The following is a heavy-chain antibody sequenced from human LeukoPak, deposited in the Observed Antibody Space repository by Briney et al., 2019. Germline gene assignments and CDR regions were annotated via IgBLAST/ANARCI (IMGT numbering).Heavy chain of an antibody. Sequence: ASVKVSCKASGGTFSSYAISWVRQAPGQGLEWMGRIIPILGIANYAQKFQGRVTITADKSTSTAYMELSSLRSEDTAVYYCARPPHGSPAYFDYWGQGTLVTVSS. V-gene: IGHV1-69*04. D-gene: IGHD1-26*01. CDR3: ARPPHGSPAYFDY. J-gene: IGHJ4*02. CDR2: IIPILGIA. CDR1: GGTFSSYA.